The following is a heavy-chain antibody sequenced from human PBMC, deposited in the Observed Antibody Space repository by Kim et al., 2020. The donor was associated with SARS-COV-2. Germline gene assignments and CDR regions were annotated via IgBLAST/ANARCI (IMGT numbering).Heavy chain of an antibody. CDR2: IRSKAYGGTT. CDR3: TSITMVRGETSRRIEDVAFDI. Sequence: GGSLRLSCTASGFTFGDYAMSWFRQAPGKGLEWVGFIRSKAYGGTTEYAASVKGRFTISRDDSKSIAYLQMNSLKTEDTAVYYCTSITMVRGETSRRIEDVAFDIWGQGTMVTVSS. CDR1: GFTFGDYA. J-gene: IGHJ3*02. V-gene: IGHV3-49*03. D-gene: IGHD3-10*01.